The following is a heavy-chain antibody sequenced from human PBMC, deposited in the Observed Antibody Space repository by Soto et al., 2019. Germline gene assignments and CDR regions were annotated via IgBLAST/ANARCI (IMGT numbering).Heavy chain of an antibody. V-gene: IGHV5-10-1*01. CDR2: IDPSDSYT. D-gene: IGHD6-13*01. CDR3: ARGGAAAGRLYYYYYGMDV. J-gene: IGHJ6*02. Sequence: PGQSQKISCKGSGYSFTSYWISWVRQMPGKGLEWMGRIDPSDSYTNYSPSFQGHVTISADKSISTAYLQWSSLKASDTAMYYCARGGAAAGRLYYYYYGMDVWGQGTTVTVSS. CDR1: GYSFTSYW.